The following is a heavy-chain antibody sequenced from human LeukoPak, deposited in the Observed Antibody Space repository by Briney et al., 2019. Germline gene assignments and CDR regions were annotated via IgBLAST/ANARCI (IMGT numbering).Heavy chain of an antibody. V-gene: IGHV4-39*01. CDR1: SGSISSNSCY. CDR2: FYFSGST. J-gene: IGHJ4*02. D-gene: IGHD4/OR15-4a*01. CDR3: ARQSDYGFDY. Sequence: PSETLSLTCTVSSGSISSNSCYWGWIRPPPGKGLEWIASFYFSGSTYYNPSLKSRVTIYVHTSKNQVSLNLNSVTAADTAVYYCARQSDYGFDYWRQGTLVTVSS.